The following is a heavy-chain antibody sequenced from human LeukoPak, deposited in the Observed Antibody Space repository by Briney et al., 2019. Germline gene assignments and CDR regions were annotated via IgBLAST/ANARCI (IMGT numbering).Heavy chain of an antibody. V-gene: IGHV4-39*01. J-gene: IGHJ5*02. CDR3: ARQDYGVITEWFDP. D-gene: IGHD3-22*01. CDR1: GGSISSSSYY. Sequence: SETLTLTCTVSGGSISSSSYYWGWLRQPPGEGLEWIGSIYYSGSTYYNPSLKSRVTISVDTSKNQFSLKLSSVTAADTAVHYCARQDYGVITEWFDPWGQGTLVTVSS. CDR2: IYYSGST.